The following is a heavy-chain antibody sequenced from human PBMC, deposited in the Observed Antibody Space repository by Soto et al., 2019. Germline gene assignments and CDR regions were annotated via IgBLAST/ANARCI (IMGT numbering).Heavy chain of an antibody. CDR1: GFTFSSYG. V-gene: IGHV3-30*03. Sequence: QVQLVESGGGVVQPGRSLRLSCAASGFTFSSYGMHWVRQAPGKGLEWVAVISYDGSNKYYADSVKGRFTISRDNSKNTLYLQMNSLRAEDTGVYYCAQPADSSGYLLVYWGQGALVTVSS. J-gene: IGHJ4*02. CDR2: ISYDGSNK. D-gene: IGHD3-22*01. CDR3: AQPADSSGYLLVY.